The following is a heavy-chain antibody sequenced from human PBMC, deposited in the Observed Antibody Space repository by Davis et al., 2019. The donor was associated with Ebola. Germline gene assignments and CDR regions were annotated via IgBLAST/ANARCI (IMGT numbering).Heavy chain of an antibody. CDR1: GYTFTGYF. CDR2: INPNSGGI. V-gene: IGHV1-2*06. Sequence: ASVKVSCKASGYTFTGYFMHWVRQAPGQGLEWMGRINPNSGGINYAQNFQGRVTMTRDTSISTAYMELSRLRSDDTAVYYCARGTGSGTNYYFDYWGQGTLVTVS. J-gene: IGHJ4*02. D-gene: IGHD3-10*01. CDR3: ARGTGSGTNYYFDY.